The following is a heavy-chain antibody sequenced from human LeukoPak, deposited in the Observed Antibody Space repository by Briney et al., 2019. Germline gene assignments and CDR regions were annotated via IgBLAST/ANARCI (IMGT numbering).Heavy chain of an antibody. Sequence: GGSLRLSCAASGFTFSSYWMSWVRQAPGKGLEWVANIKQDGSEKYYVDSVKGRFTISRDNAKNSLYLQMNSLRAEATAVYYCAGYCSSTSCYFVDYWGQGTLVTVSS. CDR3: AGYCSSTSCYFVDY. CDR1: GFTFSSYW. V-gene: IGHV3-7*03. D-gene: IGHD2-2*01. J-gene: IGHJ4*02. CDR2: IKQDGSEK.